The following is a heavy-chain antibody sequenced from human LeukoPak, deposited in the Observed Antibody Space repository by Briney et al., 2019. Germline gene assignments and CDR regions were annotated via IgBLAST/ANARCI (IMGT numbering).Heavy chain of an antibody. Sequence: SETLSLTCTVSGGSISSYYWSWIRQPPGKGLEWIGYIYYSGSTNYNPSLKSRVTISVDTSKNQFSLKLSSVTAADTAVYYCARERGIAARAFDYWGQGTLVTVSS. D-gene: IGHD6-6*01. V-gene: IGHV4-59*12. J-gene: IGHJ4*02. CDR2: IYYSGST. CDR1: GGSISSYY. CDR3: ARERGIAARAFDY.